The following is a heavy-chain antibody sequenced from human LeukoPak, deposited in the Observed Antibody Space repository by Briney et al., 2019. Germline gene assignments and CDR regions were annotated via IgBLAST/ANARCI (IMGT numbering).Heavy chain of an antibody. CDR3: TRDYYYYYMDV. CDR1: GDSISSSDYY. CDR2: IYYNGNT. V-gene: IGHV4-39*07. Sequence: PSETLSLTCTVSGDSISSSDYYWAWIRQPPGKGLEWIGNIYYNGNTYNNSSLKSRVSISIDTCKNQFSLKLSSVTAADTAVYYCTRDYYYYYMDVWGKGTMVTISS. J-gene: IGHJ6*03.